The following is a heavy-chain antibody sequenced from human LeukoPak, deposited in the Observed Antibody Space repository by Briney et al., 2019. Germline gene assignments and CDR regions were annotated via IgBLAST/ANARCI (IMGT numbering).Heavy chain of an antibody. D-gene: IGHD5-24*01. CDR2: INFGGSTI. CDR3: ATLGGAYAYNYGFDY. Sequence: GGSLRLSCAASGFTFSSYGINWVRQAPGKGLEWVSYINFGGSTIYYADSVKGRFTVSRDNAKNSLYLQMNSLRAEDTAVYYCATLGGAYAYNYGFDYWGQGTLVTVSS. J-gene: IGHJ4*02. V-gene: IGHV3-48*03. CDR1: GFTFSSYG.